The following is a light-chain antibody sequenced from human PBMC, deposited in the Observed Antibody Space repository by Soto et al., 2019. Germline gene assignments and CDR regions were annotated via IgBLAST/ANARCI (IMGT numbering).Light chain of an antibody. CDR1: SSDVGTYNL. J-gene: IGLJ3*02. V-gene: IGLV2-23*01. Sequence: QSALTQPAAVSGSPGQSITISCTGTSSDVGTYNLVSWYQQYPGKAPKLMIYATSKRPSGVSNRFSGSKSGDTASLTISGLQAEDEADYYCTSFARGSTLVLGGGTKVTVL. CDR3: TSFARGSTLV. CDR2: ATS.